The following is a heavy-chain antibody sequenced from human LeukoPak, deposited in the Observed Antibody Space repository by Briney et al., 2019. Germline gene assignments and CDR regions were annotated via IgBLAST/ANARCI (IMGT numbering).Heavy chain of an antibody. CDR2: ISSSSSYI. Sequence: GGSLRLSCAASRFTFSSYSMNWVRQAPGKGLEWVSSISSSSSYIYYADSVKGRFTISRDNAKNSLYLQMNSLRAEDTAVYYCARVGSDAFDIWGQGTMVTVSS. J-gene: IGHJ3*02. CDR3: ARVGSDAFDI. V-gene: IGHV3-21*01. CDR1: RFTFSSYS. D-gene: IGHD2-15*01.